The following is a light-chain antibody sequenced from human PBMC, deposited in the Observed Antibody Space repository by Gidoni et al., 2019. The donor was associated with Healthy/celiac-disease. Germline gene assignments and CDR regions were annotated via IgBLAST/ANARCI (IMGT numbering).Light chain of an antibody. Sequence: DIQMTQSPSSLSASVGDRVTITCRASESITNYLNWYQQKPGKAPKLLIYAASSLQGGVPSRFSGRGSGTDFTLTISSLQPEDFATYYCQQSYSTLLTFGGGTKVEIK. J-gene: IGKJ4*01. V-gene: IGKV1-39*01. CDR2: AAS. CDR1: ESITNY. CDR3: QQSYSTLLT.